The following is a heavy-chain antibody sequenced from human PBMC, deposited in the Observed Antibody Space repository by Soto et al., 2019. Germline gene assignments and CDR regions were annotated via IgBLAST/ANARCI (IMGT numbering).Heavy chain of an antibody. CDR3: ARSTYSSSWYIYYYYGMDV. D-gene: IGHD6-13*01. CDR1: GGTFSSYA. Sequence: SVKVSCKASGGTFSSYAISWVRQAPGQGLEWMGGIIPIFGTANYAQKFQGRVTITADESTSTAYMELSSLRSEDTAVYYCARSTYSSSWYIYYYYGMDVWGPGTTVTVSS. CDR2: IIPIFGTA. J-gene: IGHJ6*02. V-gene: IGHV1-69*13.